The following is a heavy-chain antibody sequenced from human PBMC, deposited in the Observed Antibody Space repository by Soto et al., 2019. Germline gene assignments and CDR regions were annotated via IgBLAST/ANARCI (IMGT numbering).Heavy chain of an antibody. V-gene: IGHV1-18*01. CDR1: GYTFISYG. J-gene: IGHJ4*02. CDR2: ISAYNAHT. D-gene: IGHD6-6*01. CDR3: ARVFRWSSSSWGFDS. Sequence: QVQLVQSGAEVKKPGASVKVSCQASGYTFISYGITWVRQAPGQGLEWMGWISAYNAHTNYGQKFQDRVSLTTDTSTNTSYMEMRSLRSDDTAFYFCARVFRWSSSSWGFDSWGQGTLVTVSS.